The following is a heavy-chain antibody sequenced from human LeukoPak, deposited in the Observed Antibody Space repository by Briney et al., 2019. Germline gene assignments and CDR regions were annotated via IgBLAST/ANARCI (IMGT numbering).Heavy chain of an antibody. CDR3: ARSLAKYSYGYSGGY. CDR2: IIPIFGTA. CDR1: GGTFSSYA. D-gene: IGHD5-18*01. J-gene: IGHJ4*02. V-gene: IGHV1-69*13. Sequence: GAPVKVSCKASGGTFSSYAISWVRQAPGQGLEWMGGIIPIFGTANYAQKFQGRVTITADESTSTAYMELSSLRSEDTAVYYCARSLAKYSYGYSGGYWGQGTLVTVSS.